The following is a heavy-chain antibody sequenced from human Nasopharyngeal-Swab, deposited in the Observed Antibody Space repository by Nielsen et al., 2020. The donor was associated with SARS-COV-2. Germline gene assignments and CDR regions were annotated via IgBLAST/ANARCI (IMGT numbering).Heavy chain of an antibody. CDR3: ARRPNCSSTSCSHYYYYMDV. J-gene: IGHJ6*03. D-gene: IGHD2-2*01. Sequence: WIRQPPGKGLEWIGSIYYSGSTYYNPSLKSRVTISVDTSKNQFSLKLSSVTAADTAVYYCARRPNCSSTSCSHYYYYMDVWGKGTTVTVSS. CDR2: IYYSGST. V-gene: IGHV4-39*01.